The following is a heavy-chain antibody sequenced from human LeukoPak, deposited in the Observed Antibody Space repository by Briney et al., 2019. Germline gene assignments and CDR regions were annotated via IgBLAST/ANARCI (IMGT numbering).Heavy chain of an antibody. CDR1: GFTFSSYE. V-gene: IGHV3-23*01. J-gene: IGHJ4*02. CDR2: ISGSGGST. CDR3: AKGSGPLQYYFDY. Sequence: GGSLRLSCAASGFTFSSYEMNWVRQAPGKGLEWVSAISGSGGSTYYADSVKGRFTISRDNSKNTLYLQTNSLRAEDTAVYYCAKGSGPLQYYFDYWGQGTLVTVSS. D-gene: IGHD2-15*01.